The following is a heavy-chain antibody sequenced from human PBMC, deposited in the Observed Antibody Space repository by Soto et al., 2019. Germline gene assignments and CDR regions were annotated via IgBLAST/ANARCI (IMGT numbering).Heavy chain of an antibody. CDR1: GFTFSSYG. CDR2: ISYDGSNK. CDR3: AKSSGDYGDYNWFDP. J-gene: IGHJ5*02. Sequence: GGSLRLSCAASGFTFSSYGMHWVRQAPGKGLEWVAVISYDGSNKYYADSVKGRFTISRDNSKNTLYLQMNSLRAEDTAVYYCAKSSGDYGDYNWFDPWGQGTLVTVSS. D-gene: IGHD4-17*01. V-gene: IGHV3-30*18.